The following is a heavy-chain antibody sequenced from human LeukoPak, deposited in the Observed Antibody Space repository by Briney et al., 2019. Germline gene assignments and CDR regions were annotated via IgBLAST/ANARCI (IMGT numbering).Heavy chain of an antibody. CDR1: GFTFSDYY. CDR3: AREPDTAMAY. D-gene: IGHD5-18*01. J-gene: IGHJ4*02. Sequence: GGSLRLSCVASGFTFSDYYMSWIRQAPGKGLEWVSYISTSGGTVYYADSVKGRFTISRDSAKNSLYLQMNSLRAEDTAVYYCAREPDTAMAYWGQGTLVTVSS. V-gene: IGHV3-11*04. CDR2: ISTSGGTV.